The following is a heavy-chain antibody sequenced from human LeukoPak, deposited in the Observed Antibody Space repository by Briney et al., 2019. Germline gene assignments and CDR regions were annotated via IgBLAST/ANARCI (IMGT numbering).Heavy chain of an antibody. Sequence: SETLSLTCTVSGGSISSSSYYWGWIRQPPGKGLEWIGSIYYTGSTYYSPSLKSRVTISVDTSMNQFSLKLSSVTAADTAVYYCAREGYYDFWSGYPPAWFDPWGQGTLVTVSS. CDR1: GGSISSSSYY. D-gene: IGHD3-3*01. V-gene: IGHV4-39*02. CDR2: IYYTGST. J-gene: IGHJ5*02. CDR3: AREGYYDFWSGYPPAWFDP.